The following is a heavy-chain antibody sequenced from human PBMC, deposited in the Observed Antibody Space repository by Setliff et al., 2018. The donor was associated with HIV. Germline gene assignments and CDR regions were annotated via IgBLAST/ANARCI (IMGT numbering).Heavy chain of an antibody. CDR2: TYRSGST. V-gene: IGHV4-39*01. CDR1: GGSISSNSYS. J-gene: IGHJ3*02. CDR3: ARTAIDYYESSGYYHDAFDT. Sequence: SETLSLTCTVSGGSISSNSYSWGWIRQPPGKGLEWIGSTYRSGSTYNNPSLKSRVTISVDTSKNQFSLKLTSVTAADTAVYYCARTAIDYYESSGYYHDAFDTWGRGSMVTVSS. D-gene: IGHD3-22*01.